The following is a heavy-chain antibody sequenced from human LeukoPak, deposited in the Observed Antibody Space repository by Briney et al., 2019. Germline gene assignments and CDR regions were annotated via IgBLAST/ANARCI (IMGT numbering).Heavy chain of an antibody. CDR2: IHYSGSS. V-gene: IGHV4-59*08. D-gene: IGHD6-6*01. CDR3: VLALNLNSFDF. Sequence: PSETLSLTCSVSGDSISSFYWNWIRQPPGKGLEWIGNIHYSGSSNYNPSLQSRVTISIDTSRKQLFLKLTSVTAADTAVYYCVLALNLNSFDFWGQGTLVTVSS. J-gene: IGHJ4*02. CDR1: GDSISSFY.